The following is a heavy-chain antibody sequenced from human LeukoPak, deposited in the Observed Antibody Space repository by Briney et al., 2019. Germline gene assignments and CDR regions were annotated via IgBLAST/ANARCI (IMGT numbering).Heavy chain of an antibody. V-gene: IGHV1-69*13. CDR3: ARDSGSYSGFDP. J-gene: IGHJ5*02. Sequence: ASVKVSCKASGYTFTSYAISWVRQAPGQGLEWMGGIIPIFGTANYAQKFQGRVTITADESTSTAYMELSSLRSEDTAVYYCARDSGSYSGFDPWGQGTLVTVSS. D-gene: IGHD1-26*01. CDR1: GYTFTSYA. CDR2: IIPIFGTA.